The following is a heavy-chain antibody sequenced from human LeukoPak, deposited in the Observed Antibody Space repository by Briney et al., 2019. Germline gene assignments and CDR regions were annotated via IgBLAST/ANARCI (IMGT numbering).Heavy chain of an antibody. J-gene: IGHJ5*02. CDR1: GGSFSGYY. CDR3: ARVPSAFGITPWFDP. V-gene: IGHV4-34*01. CDR2: INHSGST. Sequence: TLSLTCAVYGGSFSGYYWSWIRQPPGKGLEWIGEINHSGSTNYNPSLKSRVTISVDTSKNQFSLKLSSVTAADTAVYYCARVPSAFGITPWFDPWGQGTLVTVSS. D-gene: IGHD3-3*01.